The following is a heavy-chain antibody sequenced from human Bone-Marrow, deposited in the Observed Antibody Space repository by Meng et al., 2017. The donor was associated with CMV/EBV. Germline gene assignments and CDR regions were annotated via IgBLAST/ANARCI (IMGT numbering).Heavy chain of an antibody. D-gene: IGHD4-11*01. J-gene: IGHJ3*02. CDR2: IRSKANSYAT. CDR1: GFTFSGSA. V-gene: IGHV3-73*01. Sequence: GGSLRLSCAASGFTFSGSAMHWVRQASGKGLEWVGRIRSKANSYATAYAASVKGRFTISRDDSKNTAYLQMNSLKTEDTAVYYCITVTTLMIEGGLDAFDIWGQGTMVTVSS. CDR3: ITVTTLMIEGGLDAFDI.